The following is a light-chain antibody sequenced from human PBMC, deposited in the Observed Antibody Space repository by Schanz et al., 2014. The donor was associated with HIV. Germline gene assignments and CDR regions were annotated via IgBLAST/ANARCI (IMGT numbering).Light chain of an antibody. CDR2: GAS. CDR3: QQYGSSPAT. J-gene: IGKJ1*01. V-gene: IGKV3-20*01. Sequence: EIVMTQSPVTLSVSPGERVTLSCRASQSVSASYLAWYQQRPGQSPRLLIYGASSRATGIPDRFSGSGSGTDFTLTISRLEPEDFAVYYCQQYGSSPATFGQGTKVES. CDR1: QSVSASY.